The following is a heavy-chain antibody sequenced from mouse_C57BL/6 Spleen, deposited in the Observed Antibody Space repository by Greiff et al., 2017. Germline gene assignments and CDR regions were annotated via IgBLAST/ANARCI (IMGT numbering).Heavy chain of an antibody. CDR2: IDPETGGT. V-gene: IGHV1-15*01. Sequence: VQLQQSGAELVRPGASVTLSCKASGYTFTDYEMHWVKQTPVHGLEWIGAIDPETGGTAYNQKFKGKAILTADKSSSTAYMELRSLTSEDSAVXYCTRGDYYGSGFAYWGQGTLDTVSA. CDR3: TRGDYYGSGFAY. J-gene: IGHJ3*01. CDR1: GYTFTDYE. D-gene: IGHD1-1*01.